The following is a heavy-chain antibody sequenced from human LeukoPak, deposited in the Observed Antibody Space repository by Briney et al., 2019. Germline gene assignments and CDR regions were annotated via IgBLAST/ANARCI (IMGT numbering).Heavy chain of an antibody. Sequence: GGSLRLSCGGSGFTFSSYAMTWVRQAPGKGLECVSVISGIGTTTYYADSVKGRFTISRDNSKNTLFLQMNSLRVEDTATYYCTKKRTTSVTDWFDPWGQGTLVTVSS. D-gene: IGHD4-17*01. J-gene: IGHJ5*02. CDR3: TKKRTTSVTDWFDP. V-gene: IGHV3-23*01. CDR2: ISGIGTTT. CDR1: GFTFSSYA.